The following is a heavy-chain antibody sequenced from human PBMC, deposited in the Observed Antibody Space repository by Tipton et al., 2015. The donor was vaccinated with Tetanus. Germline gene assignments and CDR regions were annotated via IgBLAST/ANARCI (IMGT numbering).Heavy chain of an antibody. Sequence: EVQLVQSGADVKKPGESLKISCKASGYSFTSHWIGWVRQMPGKGLEWMGMIFTDDSDTRYSPSFQGHVPFSVDKSTSTVYLQWSSLKASDPAMYFCARMYSTSSPFDHWGQGTLVAVSS. CDR3: ARMYSTSSPFDH. V-gene: IGHV5-51*01. J-gene: IGHJ4*02. CDR2: IFTDDSDT. CDR1: GYSFTSHW. D-gene: IGHD6-6*01.